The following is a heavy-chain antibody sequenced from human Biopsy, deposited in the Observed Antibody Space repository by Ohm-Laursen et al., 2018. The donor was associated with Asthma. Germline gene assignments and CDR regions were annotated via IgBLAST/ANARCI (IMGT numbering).Heavy chain of an antibody. Sequence: ASVKVSCKASGYNFISSAIHWVRQAPGQRLEWIGWVNTGNGDTKYSQKFQGRVTITRDTSASTAYMELRSLRSEDTATYYCARTYYDFLTGQVKDVFGVWGQGTMVTVSS. D-gene: IGHD3-9*01. CDR1: GYNFISSA. CDR2: VNTGNGDT. J-gene: IGHJ3*01. CDR3: ARTYYDFLTGQVKDVFGV. V-gene: IGHV1-3*04.